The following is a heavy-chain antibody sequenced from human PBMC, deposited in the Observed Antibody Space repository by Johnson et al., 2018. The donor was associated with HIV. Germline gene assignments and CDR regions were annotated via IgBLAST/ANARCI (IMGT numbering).Heavy chain of an antibody. J-gene: IGHJ3*01. D-gene: IGHD1-26*01. CDR1: GFSFSSYA. CDR3: VTADRGSA. CDR2: INSDGSST. Sequence: VQLVESGGGVVQPGRSLRLSCAASGFSFSSYAMHWVRQAPGKGLVWVSRINSDGSSTSYADSVKGRFTISRDNAKNTLYLQMNSLRDEDTAVYYCVTADRGSAWGQGTTVTVSS. V-gene: IGHV3-74*02.